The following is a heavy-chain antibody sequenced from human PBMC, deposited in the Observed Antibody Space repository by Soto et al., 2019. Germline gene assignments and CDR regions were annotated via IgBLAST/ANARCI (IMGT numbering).Heavy chain of an antibody. J-gene: IGHJ4*02. CDR1: WYTFTNDH. Sequence: ASVNVSCKASWYTFTNDHIHWVRQAPGQGLEWLGWIDPNSGGTKYAQKFQGRVTVTRDTSISTAYMELNSLRSDDTAVYYCARSSGSYSDFDFWGQGPLVTVSS. CDR2: IDPNSGGT. CDR3: ARSSGSYSDFDF. V-gene: IGHV1-2*02. D-gene: IGHD1-26*01.